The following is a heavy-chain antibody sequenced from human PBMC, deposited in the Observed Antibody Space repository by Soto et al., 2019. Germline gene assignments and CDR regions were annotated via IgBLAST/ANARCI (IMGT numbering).Heavy chain of an antibody. CDR2: INPNSGGT. CDR1: GCTFTGYY. D-gene: IGHD3-22*01. V-gene: IGHV1-2*02. CDR3: ARDLMSGYYYYYFDY. Sequence: ASVKVSCKASGCTFTGYYMHWVRQAPGQGLEWMGWINPNSGGTNYAQKFQGRVTMTRDTSISTAYMEVSRLTSDDTAVYYCARDLMSGYYYYYFDYWGQGTLVTV. J-gene: IGHJ4*02.